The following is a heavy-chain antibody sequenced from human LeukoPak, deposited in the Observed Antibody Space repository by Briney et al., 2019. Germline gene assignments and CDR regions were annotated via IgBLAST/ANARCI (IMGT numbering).Heavy chain of an antibody. CDR2: IYSGGST. D-gene: IGHD4-23*01. J-gene: IGHJ4*02. V-gene: IGHV3-66*02. Sequence: PGGSLRLSCAASGFTVSSNYVSWVRQAPGKGLEWVSVIYSGGSTYYADSVKGRFTISRDNSKNTLYLQMNSLRAEDTAVYYCARGDDYGGSPFDYWGQGTLVTVSS. CDR3: ARGDDYGGSPFDY. CDR1: GFTVSSNY.